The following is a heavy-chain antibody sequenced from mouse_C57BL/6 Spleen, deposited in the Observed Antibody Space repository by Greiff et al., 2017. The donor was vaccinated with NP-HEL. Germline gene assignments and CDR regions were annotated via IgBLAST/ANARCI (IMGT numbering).Heavy chain of an antibody. CDR2: IYPGDGDT. V-gene: IGHV1-82*01. D-gene: IGHD4-1*01. CDR1: GYAFSSSW. Sequence: VQGVESGPELVKPGASVKISCKASGYAFSSSWMNWVKQRPGTGLEWIGRIYPGDGDTNYNGKFKGKATLTADKSSSTAYMQLSSLTSEDSAVYFCARYLGSYAMDYWGQGTSVTVSS. CDR3: ARYLGSYAMDY. J-gene: IGHJ4*01.